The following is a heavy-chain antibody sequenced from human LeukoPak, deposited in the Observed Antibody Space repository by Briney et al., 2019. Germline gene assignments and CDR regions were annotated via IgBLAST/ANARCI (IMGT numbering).Heavy chain of an antibody. V-gene: IGHV4-61*01. D-gene: IGHD2-21*02. CDR3: ARVPTSIVVVTAIPAYAFDI. J-gene: IGHJ3*02. CDR1: GGSVSSGSYY. Sequence: NPSETLSLTCTVSGGSVSSGSYYWSWIRQPPGKGLERIGYIYYSGSTNYNPSLKSRVTISVDTSKNQFSLKLSSVTAADTAVYYCARVPTSIVVVTAIPAYAFDIWGQGTMVTVSS. CDR2: IYYSGST.